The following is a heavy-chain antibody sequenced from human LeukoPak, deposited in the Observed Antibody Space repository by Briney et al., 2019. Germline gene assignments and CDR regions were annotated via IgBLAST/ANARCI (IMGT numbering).Heavy chain of an antibody. V-gene: IGHV1-2*02. J-gene: IGHJ3*02. CDR1: GFTFSDYY. D-gene: IGHD3-22*01. Sequence: GASVKVSCKASGFTFSDYYIHWIRQAPGQGLEWVGWINPNSGGTNYGQNFRGRVTMTRDTSIGTAFMDLTRLRSDDTAVYYCARVRYDRSGDPFDIWGQGTMVTVSS. CDR2: INPNSGGT. CDR3: ARVRYDRSGDPFDI.